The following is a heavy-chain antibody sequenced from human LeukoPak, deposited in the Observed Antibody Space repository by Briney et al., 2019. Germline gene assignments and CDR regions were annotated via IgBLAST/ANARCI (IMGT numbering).Heavy chain of an antibody. Sequence: PGGSLRLSCAASGFTFSDTWMHWVRQAPGEGLVWVSRIRSDGSDTRYAESVKGRFTISRDNAKNSLYLQMNSLRAEDTAVYYCAREGGARDAFDIWGQGTMVTVSS. D-gene: IGHD3-16*01. CDR3: AREGGARDAFDI. CDR2: IRSDGSDT. CDR1: GFTFSDTW. J-gene: IGHJ3*02. V-gene: IGHV3-74*01.